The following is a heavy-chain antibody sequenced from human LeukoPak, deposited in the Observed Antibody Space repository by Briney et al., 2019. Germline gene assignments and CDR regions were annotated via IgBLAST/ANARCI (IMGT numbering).Heavy chain of an antibody. V-gene: IGHV3-48*01. CDR3: ARRGAYGSGTYYNAFDI. Sequence: PGGSLRLSCAASGFTFSSYSMNWVRQAPGKGLEWVSYISSSSSTIYYADSVKGRFTISRDNAKNSLYLQMDSLRGEDTAVYYCARRGAYGSGTYYNAFDIWGQGTVVTVSS. D-gene: IGHD3-10*01. CDR1: GFTFSSYS. CDR2: ISSSSSTI. J-gene: IGHJ3*02.